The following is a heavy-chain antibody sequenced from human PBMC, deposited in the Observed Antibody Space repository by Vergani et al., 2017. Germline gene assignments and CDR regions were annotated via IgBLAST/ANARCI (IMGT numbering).Heavy chain of an antibody. Sequence: VQLVESGGGLVKPGGSLRLSCAASGFTFSDFSMSWVRQAPGKGLEWVAFIGSSGPYINYADSVKGRFIISRDNTNNSLFLQLRSLRAEDAAVYYCARDCTMGGCPDNYEMVVGGQGATVTVAS. V-gene: IGHV3-21*01. D-gene: IGHD2-8*01. J-gene: IGHJ6*01. CDR3: ARDCTMGGCPDNYEMVV. CDR1: GFTFSDFS. CDR2: IGSSGPYI.